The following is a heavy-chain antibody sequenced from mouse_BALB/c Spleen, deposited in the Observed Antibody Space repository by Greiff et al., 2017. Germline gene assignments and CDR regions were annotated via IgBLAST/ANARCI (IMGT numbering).Heavy chain of an antibody. Sequence: VQLQESGPDLVAPSQSLSITCTVSGFSLTSYGVHWVRQPPGKGLEWLVVIWSDGSTTYNSALKSRLSISKDNSKSQVFLKMNSLQTDDTAMYYCAIYYGYPGWFAYWGQGTLVTVSA. CDR2: IWSDGST. CDR1: GFSLTSYG. V-gene: IGHV2-6-2*01. J-gene: IGHJ3*01. D-gene: IGHD2-2*01. CDR3: AIYYGYPGWFAY.